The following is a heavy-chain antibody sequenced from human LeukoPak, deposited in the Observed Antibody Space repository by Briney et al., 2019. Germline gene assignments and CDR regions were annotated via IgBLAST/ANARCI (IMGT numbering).Heavy chain of an antibody. D-gene: IGHD3-3*01. CDR3: ARLYYDFWSGYEYHAFDI. CDR1: GYTFTSYG. CDR2: ISAYNGNT. V-gene: IGHV1-18*01. J-gene: IGHJ3*02. Sequence: GASVKVSCKASGYTFTSYGISWVRQAPGQGLEWMGWISAYNGNTNYAQKLQGRVTMTEDTSTSTAYMELRSLRSDDTAVYYCARLYYDFWSGYEYHAFDIWGQGTMVTVSS.